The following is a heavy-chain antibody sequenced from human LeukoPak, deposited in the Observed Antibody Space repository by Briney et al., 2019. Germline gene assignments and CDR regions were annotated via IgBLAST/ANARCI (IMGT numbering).Heavy chain of an antibody. CDR2: IYPGDSDT. CDR1: GYSFTSYW. V-gene: IGHV5-51*01. J-gene: IGHJ4*02. Sequence: GESLKISCKGSGYSFTSYWIGWVRQMPGKGLEWMGIIYPGDSDTRYSPSFQGQVTISADKSISTAYLQWSSLKASDSAMYYCARGGRGRSEADSLAPGLFDTGGQGTRFTVSS. CDR3: ARGGRGRSEADSLAPGLFDT. D-gene: IGHD2-21*01.